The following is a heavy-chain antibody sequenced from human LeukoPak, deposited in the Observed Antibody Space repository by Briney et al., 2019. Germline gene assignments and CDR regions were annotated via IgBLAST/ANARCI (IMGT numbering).Heavy chain of an antibody. CDR2: ISNDFTTI. D-gene: IGHD3-10*01. CDR3: ARARGGRTYPEPGGYPVFDS. V-gene: IGHV3-48*04. J-gene: IGHJ4*02. CDR1: RFTFSDYR. Sequence: GGSLRLSCVASRFTFSDYRMTWVRQARGKGLEWIAYISNDFTTIHYAASVKGRFTISRDNARNSLYLQLDSLRGDDTAVYYCARARGGRTYPEPGGYPVFDSWGQGALVTVSS.